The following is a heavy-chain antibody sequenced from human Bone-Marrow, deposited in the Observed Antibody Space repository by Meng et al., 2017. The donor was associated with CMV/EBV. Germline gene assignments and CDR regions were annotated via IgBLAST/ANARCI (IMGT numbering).Heavy chain of an antibody. Sequence: GGSLRLSCAASGFTFSNAWMSWVRQAPGKGLEWVGRINSNIEGGITDYAAPVKGRFTIARHDAKNTLQLQMITLKTEDTAVYYCTTDTFVVVVDATRGFGYWGQGTLVTVSS. CDR2: INSNIEGGIT. CDR3: TTDTFVVVVDATRGFGY. CDR1: GFTFSNAW. D-gene: IGHD2-15*01. J-gene: IGHJ4*02. V-gene: IGHV3-15*01.